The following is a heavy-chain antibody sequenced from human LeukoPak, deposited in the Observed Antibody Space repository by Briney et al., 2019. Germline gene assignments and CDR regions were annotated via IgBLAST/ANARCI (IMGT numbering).Heavy chain of an antibody. CDR3: ARDPTIFGVVMDV. V-gene: IGHV3-48*03. CDR1: GFTFSSYE. J-gene: IGHJ6*04. Sequence: GGSLRLSCAASGFTFSSYEMNWVRQAPGKGLEWVSYISSSGSTIYYADSVKGRFTISRDNAKNSLYLQMNSLRAEDTAVYFFARDPTIFGVVMDVWGKGTTVTVSS. CDR2: ISSSGSTI. D-gene: IGHD3-3*01.